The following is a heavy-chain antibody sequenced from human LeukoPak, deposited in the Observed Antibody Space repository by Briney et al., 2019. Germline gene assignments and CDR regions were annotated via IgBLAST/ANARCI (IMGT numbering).Heavy chain of an antibody. Sequence: PGGSLRLSCAASGFTVSSHYMTWVRQAPGKGLEWVSVIYSDGSTYYADSVKGRFTISRDISNNTLYLQMGGLRADDTAIYFCARGGAYDYGVLDAWGQGTLVTVSS. CDR3: ARGGAYDYGVLDA. J-gene: IGHJ5*02. V-gene: IGHV3-53*01. CDR1: GFTVSSHY. CDR2: IYSDGST. D-gene: IGHD4/OR15-4a*01.